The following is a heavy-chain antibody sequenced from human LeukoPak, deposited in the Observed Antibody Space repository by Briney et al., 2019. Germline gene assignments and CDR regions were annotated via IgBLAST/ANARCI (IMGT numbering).Heavy chain of an antibody. D-gene: IGHD3-10*01. V-gene: IGHV4-34*01. CDR3: ARVGDYYGSGSYYKGLYYFDY. CDR2: INHSGRP. J-gene: IGHJ4*02. Sequence: PSETLSLTCAVDGGSFGGYYWGWIRQPPGNGRTWIGEINHSGRPNYNPPLKSRVTISADTSKHQFSLQLSSVTAADTAVYYCARVGDYYGSGSYYKGLYYFDYWGQGTLVTVSS. CDR1: GGSFGGYY.